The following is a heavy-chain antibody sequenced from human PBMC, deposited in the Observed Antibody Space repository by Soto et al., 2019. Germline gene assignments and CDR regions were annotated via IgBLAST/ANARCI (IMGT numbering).Heavy chain of an antibody. CDR1: GFTFSSYA. Sequence: GGSLRRSCAASGFTFSSYAMSWVRQAPWKGLEWFSAISGSGGSTYYADSVKGRFTISRDNSKNTLYLQMNSLRAEDTAVYYCAKDGFSYFNRPLFDYWGKGTLVTVSS. CDR2: ISGSGGST. V-gene: IGHV3-23*01. D-gene: IGHD5-18*01. J-gene: IGHJ4*02. CDR3: AKDGFSYFNRPLFDY.